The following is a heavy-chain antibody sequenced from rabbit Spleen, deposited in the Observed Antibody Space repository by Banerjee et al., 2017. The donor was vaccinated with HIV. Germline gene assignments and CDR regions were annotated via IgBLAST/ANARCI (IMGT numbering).Heavy chain of an antibody. V-gene: IGHV1S47*01. J-gene: IGHJ4*01. D-gene: IGHD8-1*01. CDR3: ARDAGSGPYIDGYFDL. CDR2: IDPVFGST. CDR1: GFDFSGYG. Sequence: EQLVESGGGLVQPGGSLKVSCKASGFDFSGYGVSWVRQAPGKGLEWIGYIDPVFGSTSYANWVNGRFSISRENTQNTVYLQLNSLTAADTATYFCARDAGSGPYIDGYFDLWGQGTLVTVS.